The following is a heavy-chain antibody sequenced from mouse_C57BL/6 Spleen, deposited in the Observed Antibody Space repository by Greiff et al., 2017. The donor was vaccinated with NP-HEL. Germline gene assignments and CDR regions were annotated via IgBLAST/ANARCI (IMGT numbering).Heavy chain of an antibody. J-gene: IGHJ1*03. CDR3: ARDYGSSGYFDV. D-gene: IGHD1-1*01. Sequence: VQLQQSGAELVKPGASVKMSCKASGYTFTSYWITWVKQRPGQGLEWIGDIYPGSGSTNYNEKFKSKATLTVDTSSSTAYMQLSSLTSEDSAVYYCARDYGSSGYFDVWGTGTTVTVSS. CDR2: IYPGSGST. CDR1: GYTFTSYW. V-gene: IGHV1-55*01.